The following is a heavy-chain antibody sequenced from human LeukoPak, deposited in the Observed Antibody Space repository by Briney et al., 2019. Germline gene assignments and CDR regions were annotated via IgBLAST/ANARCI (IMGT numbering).Heavy chain of an antibody. CDR3: ARGIDLAIAAALDI. V-gene: IGHV1-69*13. CDR1: GGTFSSYA. CDR2: IIPIFGTA. J-gene: IGHJ3*02. Sequence: SVKVSCKASGGTFSSYAISWVRQAPGQGLEWMAGIIPIFGTANYAQKFQARVTITADESTSTAYIELSSLRPEGTAVYYCARGIDLAIAAALDIWGQGTMVTVSS. D-gene: IGHD6-13*01.